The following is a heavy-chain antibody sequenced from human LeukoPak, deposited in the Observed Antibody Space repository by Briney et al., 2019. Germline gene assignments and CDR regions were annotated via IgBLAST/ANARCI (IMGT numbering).Heavy chain of an antibody. Sequence: ASVTVSCTASGYTFTSYGISWVRQAPGQGLEWMGWISAYNGNTNYAQKLQGRVTMTTDTSTSTAYMELRSLRSDDTAVYYCARTTPDYGDYTDDYWGQGTLVTVSS. CDR1: GYTFTSYG. CDR2: ISAYNGNT. V-gene: IGHV1-18*01. D-gene: IGHD4-17*01. CDR3: ARTTPDYGDYTDDY. J-gene: IGHJ4*02.